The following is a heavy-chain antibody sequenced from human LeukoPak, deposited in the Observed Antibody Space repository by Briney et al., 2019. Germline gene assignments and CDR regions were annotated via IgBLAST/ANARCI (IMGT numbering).Heavy chain of an antibody. CDR2: IYHSGTT. V-gene: IGHV4-38-2*02. CDR3: ARAQLPHYYYDSSGYYFDY. D-gene: IGHD3-22*01. CDR1: GYSISSGYY. J-gene: IGHJ4*02. Sequence: SETLSLTCTVSGYSISSGYYWGWIRQPPGKGLEWIGSIYHSGTTYYNPSLKSRVTISVDTSKNQFSLKLSSVTAADTAMYYCARAQLPHYYYDSSGYYFDYWGQGTLVTVSS.